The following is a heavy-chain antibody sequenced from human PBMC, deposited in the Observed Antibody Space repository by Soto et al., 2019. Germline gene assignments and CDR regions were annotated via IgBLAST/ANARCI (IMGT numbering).Heavy chain of an antibody. Sequence: GASVKVSCKVSGYTLTELSMHWVRQAPGKGLEWMGGFDPEDGETIYAQKFQGRVTMTEDTSTDTAYVELSSLRSEDTAVYYCATDLRTYYYGSGRPLDYWGQGTLVTVSS. CDR1: GYTLTELS. D-gene: IGHD3-10*01. CDR2: FDPEDGET. CDR3: ATDLRTYYYGSGRPLDY. J-gene: IGHJ4*02. V-gene: IGHV1-24*01.